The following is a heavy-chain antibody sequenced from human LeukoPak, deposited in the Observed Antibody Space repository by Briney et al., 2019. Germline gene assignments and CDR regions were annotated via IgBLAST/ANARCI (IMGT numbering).Heavy chain of an antibody. CDR3: AKDQHMVRGLIPDY. D-gene: IGHD3-10*01. J-gene: IGHJ4*02. Sequence: PGGSLRLSCAASGFTFSSYSMNWVRQAPGKGLEWVSSISSSSSYIYYADSVKGRFTISRDNSKNTLYLRMNSLRAEDTAVYSCAKDQHMVRGLIPDYWGQGTLVTVSS. V-gene: IGHV3-21*04. CDR2: ISSSSSYI. CDR1: GFTFSSYS.